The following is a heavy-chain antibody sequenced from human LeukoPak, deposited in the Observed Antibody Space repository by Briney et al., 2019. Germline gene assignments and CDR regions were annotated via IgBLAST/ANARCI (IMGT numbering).Heavy chain of an antibody. CDR2: IRYDGSNK. J-gene: IGHJ4*02. Sequence: GGSLRLSCAASGFIFSSYGMHWVRQATGKGLEWEAFIRYDGSNKYYADSVKGRFTISRDNSKNTLYLQMNSLKAEDTAVYYCAKDGIVATIGGEYYFDYWGQGTLVTVSS. D-gene: IGHD5-12*01. V-gene: IGHV3-30*02. CDR3: AKDGIVATIGGEYYFDY. CDR1: GFIFSSYG.